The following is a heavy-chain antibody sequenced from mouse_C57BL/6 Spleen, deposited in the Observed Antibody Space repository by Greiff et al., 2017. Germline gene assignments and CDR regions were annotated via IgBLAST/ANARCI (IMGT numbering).Heavy chain of an antibody. V-gene: IGHV1-22*01. Sequence: EVQLQQSGPELVKPGASVKMSCKASGYTFTDYNMHWVKQSHGKSLEWIGYINPNNGGTSYNQKFKGKATLTVNKSSSTAYMELRSLTSEDSAVYYCTGSSYGYFDVWGTGTTVTVSS. CDR2: INPNNGGT. J-gene: IGHJ1*03. CDR1: GYTFTDYN. CDR3: TGSSYGYFDV. D-gene: IGHD1-1*01.